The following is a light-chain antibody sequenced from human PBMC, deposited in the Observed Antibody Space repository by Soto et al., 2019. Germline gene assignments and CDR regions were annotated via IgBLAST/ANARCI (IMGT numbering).Light chain of an antibody. J-gene: IGLJ3*02. CDR3: CSFRDSSNLGV. V-gene: IGLV2-8*01. Sequence: QSALTQPPSASGSAGQSVTISCTGTSSDIGSYGYVAWYQQHPGKAPKLMIYEVSKRPAGVPDRFSGSKSGNTASLTVSGVEAEGEADYYCCSFRDSSNLGVFGGGTKLTVL. CDR1: SSDIGSYGY. CDR2: EVS.